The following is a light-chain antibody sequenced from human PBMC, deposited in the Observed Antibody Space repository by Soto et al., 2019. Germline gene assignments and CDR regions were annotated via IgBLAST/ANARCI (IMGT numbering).Light chain of an antibody. V-gene: IGKV3-20*01. Sequence: EIVLTQSPATLSLSPGERATLSCTASQSVTSSCLAWYQRKPGQAPRLLLHPTSTRATDIPDRFSGSGSGTDFTLTISRLQQEDFAVYYCQQCGGSPLFSFGPGTRVDI. CDR2: PTS. CDR3: QQCGGSPLFS. J-gene: IGKJ3*01. CDR1: QSVTSSC.